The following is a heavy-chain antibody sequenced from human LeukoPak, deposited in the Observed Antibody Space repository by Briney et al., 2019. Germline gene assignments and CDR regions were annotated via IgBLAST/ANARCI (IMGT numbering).Heavy chain of an antibody. CDR2: ISNTGDFI. J-gene: IGHJ4*02. Sequence: GGSLRLSCAASGLTFSDEYMSWIRQAPGKGLEWVSYISNTGDFIAYADSVKGRFTMSRDNAKNSLYLQMNSLRAEDAAAYYCVRGRGAGPGAHFDYWGQGTLVTVSS. CDR1: GLTFSDEY. CDR3: VRGRGAGPGAHFDY. D-gene: IGHD3-10*01. V-gene: IGHV3-11*01.